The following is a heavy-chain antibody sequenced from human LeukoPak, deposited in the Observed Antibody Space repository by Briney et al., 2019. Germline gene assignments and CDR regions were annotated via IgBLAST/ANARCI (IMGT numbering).Heavy chain of an antibody. CDR1: GYTFTGYF. Sequence: GASVRVSCKASGYTFTGYFIHWMRLAPGQGLDYMGWINPNSGGANFAQKFQGRVTMARDTSISTAFMELSSLRSDDAAVYYCARAPGLRLLGYFDYWGPGTLVTVSS. CDR3: ARAPGLRLLGYFDY. CDR2: INPNSGGA. V-gene: IGHV1-2*02. D-gene: IGHD3-22*01. J-gene: IGHJ4*02.